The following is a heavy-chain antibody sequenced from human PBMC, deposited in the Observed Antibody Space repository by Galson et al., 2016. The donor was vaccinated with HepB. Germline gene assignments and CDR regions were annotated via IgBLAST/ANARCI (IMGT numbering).Heavy chain of an antibody. Sequence: SLRLSCAAPGFSFSDYYMAWIRQAPGKGLELISYITSGSTYTNHADSLKGRFTISRDDPKNSVYLQMYRLRADDTAIYFCARVRVSTTVVTLPIDYWGPGTLVTVSS. CDR2: ITSGSTYT. CDR3: ARVRVSTTVVTLPIDY. CDR1: GFSFSDYY. D-gene: IGHD4-23*01. V-gene: IGHV3-11*06. J-gene: IGHJ4*02.